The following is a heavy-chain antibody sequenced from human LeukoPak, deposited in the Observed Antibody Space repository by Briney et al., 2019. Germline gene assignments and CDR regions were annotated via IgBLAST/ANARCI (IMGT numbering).Heavy chain of an antibody. J-gene: IGHJ4*02. V-gene: IGHV3-15*04. D-gene: IGHD1-1*01. CDR1: GFTFSIAW. CDR3: AKLEDRDY. Sequence: GGSLRLSCAASGFTFSIAWMNWVRQTPGKGLEWVGRIGSQGTDYAAPVRGRFTISRDDSKSVLYLQMNSLRAEDTAVYYCAKLEDRDYWGQGTLVTVSS. CDR2: IGSQGT.